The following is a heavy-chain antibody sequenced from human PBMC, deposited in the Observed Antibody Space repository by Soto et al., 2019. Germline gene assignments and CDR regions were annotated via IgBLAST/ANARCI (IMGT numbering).Heavy chain of an antibody. J-gene: IGHJ4*02. D-gene: IGHD5-18*01. CDR1: GFTFSSYG. CDR2: ISYDGSNK. V-gene: IGHV3-30*18. CDR3: ANLRDTNKVRGFDY. Sequence: QVQLVESGGGVVQPGRSLRLSCAASGFTFSSYGMHWVRQAPGKGLEWVAVISYDGSNKYYADSVKGRFTISRDNSKNTLYLQMNSLRAEDTAVYYCANLRDTNKVRGFDYWGQGTLVTVSS.